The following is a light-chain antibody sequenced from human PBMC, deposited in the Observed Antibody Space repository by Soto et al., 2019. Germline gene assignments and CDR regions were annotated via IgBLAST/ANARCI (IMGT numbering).Light chain of an antibody. Sequence: QSVLTQPASVSGSPGQSITISCTGTSSDVGGYDYVSWYQQHPGKAPNFVIYEVTNRPSGVSHRFSGSKSGNTASLTISGLQAEDEADYYCSSYTTTSTYVFGTRTKLTVL. CDR3: SSYTTTSTYV. J-gene: IGLJ1*01. CDR1: SSDVGGYDY. V-gene: IGLV2-14*01. CDR2: EVT.